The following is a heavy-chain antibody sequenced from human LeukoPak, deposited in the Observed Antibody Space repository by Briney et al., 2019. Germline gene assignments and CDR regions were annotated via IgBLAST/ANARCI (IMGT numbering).Heavy chain of an antibody. J-gene: IGHJ4*02. V-gene: IGHV3-23*01. CDR3: AKRVDYSGTYHIDY. Sequence: PGGSLRLSCATSGFTFDSYTMNWVRQAPGEGLEWVSAIGDDGRTFYADSLKGRFTISRDNSKNMLFLQMNSLRVEDTAVYYCAKRVDYSGTYHIDYWGQGTLVTVSS. CDR2: IGDDGRT. D-gene: IGHD3-10*01. CDR1: GFTFDSYT.